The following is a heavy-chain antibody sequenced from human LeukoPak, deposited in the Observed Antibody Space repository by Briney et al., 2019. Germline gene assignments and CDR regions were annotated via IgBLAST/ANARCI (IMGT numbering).Heavy chain of an antibody. CDR1: GFTFSSYA. CDR3: ARDLDIAAAGDYMDV. Sequence: PGGSLRLSCAASGFTFSSYAMHWVRQAPGKGLEWVAVISYDGSNKYYADSVKGRFTISRDNAKNSLYLQMNSLRAEDTAVYYCARDLDIAAAGDYMDVWGKGTTVTVSS. D-gene: IGHD6-13*01. V-gene: IGHV3-30*04. J-gene: IGHJ6*03. CDR2: ISYDGSNK.